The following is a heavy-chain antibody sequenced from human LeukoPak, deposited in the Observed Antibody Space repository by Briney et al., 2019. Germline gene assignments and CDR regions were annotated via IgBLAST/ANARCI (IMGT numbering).Heavy chain of an antibody. J-gene: IGHJ5*02. D-gene: IGHD5-24*01. V-gene: IGHV1-69*05. CDR3: ARDNSVRDEAWWFNP. CDR1: GGTFSSYA. CDR2: ISPSGGST. Sequence: SVKVSCKASGGTFSSYAISWVRQAPGQGLEWMGVISPSGGSTTYAQKFQGRVTLTMDMSTSTDYLGLSSLRSEDTAVSYCARDNSVRDEAWWFNPWGQGTLVTVSS.